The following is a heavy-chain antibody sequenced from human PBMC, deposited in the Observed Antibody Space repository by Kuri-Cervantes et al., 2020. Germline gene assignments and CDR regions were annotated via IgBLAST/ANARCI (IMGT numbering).Heavy chain of an antibody. Sequence: ASVKVSCKASGYTFTGYYMHWVRQAPGQGLAWMGWINPNSGGTNYAQKFQGRVTMTRDTSIGTAYMELSRLRSDDTAVYYCARDRGVIPLIDYWGQGTLVTVSS. D-gene: IGHD3-10*01. J-gene: IGHJ4*02. V-gene: IGHV1-2*02. CDR1: GYTFTGYY. CDR3: ARDRGVIPLIDY. CDR2: INPNSGGT.